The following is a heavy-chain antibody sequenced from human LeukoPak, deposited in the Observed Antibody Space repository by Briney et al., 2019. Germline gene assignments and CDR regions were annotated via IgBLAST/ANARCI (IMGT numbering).Heavy chain of an antibody. V-gene: IGHV4-30-4*08. D-gene: IGHD3-10*01. CDR3: ARDRSTMVRGADWFDP. CDR2: IYYSGST. CDR1: TFGDYA. Sequence: TFGDYAMSWVRQPPGKGLEWIGYIYYSGSTYYNPSLKSRVTISVDTSKNQFSLKLSSVTAADTAVYYCARDRSTMVRGADWFDPWGQGTLVTVSS. J-gene: IGHJ5*02.